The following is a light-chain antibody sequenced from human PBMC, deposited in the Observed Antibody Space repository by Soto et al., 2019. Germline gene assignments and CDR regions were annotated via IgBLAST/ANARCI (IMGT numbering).Light chain of an antibody. Sequence: EIVLTQSPATLSLSPGERATLSCRASQSVSSYLAWYQQKPGQAPRLLIYDASNRATETPASFSGSGSGTDFTLTISSLEPDDFAVYYCQQRSDWPSTFGGGTKVQIK. J-gene: IGKJ4*01. CDR3: QQRSDWPST. CDR2: DAS. V-gene: IGKV3-11*01. CDR1: QSVSSY.